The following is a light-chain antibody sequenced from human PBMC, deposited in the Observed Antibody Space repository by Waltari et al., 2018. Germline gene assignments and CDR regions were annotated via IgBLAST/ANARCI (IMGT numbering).Light chain of an antibody. Sequence: QSVLPQSPSASGTPGQRVTISCSGSSSNIGANYVYWYQQFPGTAPRLLIYRSYQRPSGVPDRFSGSKSGTSASLAISGLRSEDEADYYCATWDDSLNAWVFGGGTRLTAL. V-gene: IGLV1-47*01. J-gene: IGLJ3*02. CDR2: RSY. CDR3: ATWDDSLNAWV. CDR1: SSNIGANY.